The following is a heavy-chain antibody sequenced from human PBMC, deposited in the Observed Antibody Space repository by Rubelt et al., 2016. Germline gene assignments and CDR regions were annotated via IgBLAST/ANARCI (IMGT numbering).Heavy chain of an antibody. Sequence: RGSTYYNPSLKSRVTISVDTSKNQFSLKLSSVTAADTAVYYCARHTFAGNCSGGSCPFDYWGQGTPVTVSS. CDR2: RGST. CDR3: ARHTFAGNCSGGSCPFDY. D-gene: IGHD2-15*01. J-gene: IGHJ4*02. V-gene: IGHV4-39*01.